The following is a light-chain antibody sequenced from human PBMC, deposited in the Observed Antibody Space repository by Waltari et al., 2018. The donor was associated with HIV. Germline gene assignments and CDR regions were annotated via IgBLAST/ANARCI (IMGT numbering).Light chain of an antibody. Sequence: EFVLTQSPGTLSLSPGARATLSCSASQSVSSSYLAWYQQRPGQAPRLLIYGASSRAAGIPDRFTGSGSGTDFTLTISRLEPEDFAVYYCQHFDTSLPKYTFGQGTKLEIK. V-gene: IGKV3-20*01. CDR2: GAS. CDR1: QSVSSSY. CDR3: QHFDTSLPKYT. J-gene: IGKJ2*01.